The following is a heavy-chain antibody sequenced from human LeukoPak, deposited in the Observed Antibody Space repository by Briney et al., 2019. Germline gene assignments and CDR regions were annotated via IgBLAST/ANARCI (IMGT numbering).Heavy chain of an antibody. CDR3: AKDNTYDSSGYFGSQMDV. J-gene: IGHJ6*04. D-gene: IGHD3-22*01. V-gene: IGHV3-23*01. CDR1: GFTFNKYA. Sequence: GGSLRLSCAASGFTFNKYAMSWVRQSPGKGLEWVSAIGRSGANSYYATSVKGRFTISRDNSKNTLYLQMNSLRAEDTAVYYCAKDNTYDSSGYFGSQMDVWGKGTTVTISS. CDR2: IGRSGANS.